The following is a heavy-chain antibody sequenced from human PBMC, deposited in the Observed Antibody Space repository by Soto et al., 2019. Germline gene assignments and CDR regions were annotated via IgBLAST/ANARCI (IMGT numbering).Heavy chain of an antibody. CDR3: ASLSAPDDF. V-gene: IGHV3-74*01. Sequence: EVLLVESGGGLVQPGGSMRLACAASGLTLSHYWMHWVRQVPGKGLVWVAEISNDERNIRTSYADSGKGRFTVSRDDAKNTLYLQMNSLRGANTAVYYCASLSAPDDFWGQGAQVTVSS. CDR1: GLTLSHYW. J-gene: IGHJ4*02. D-gene: IGHD6-25*01. CDR2: ISNDERNI.